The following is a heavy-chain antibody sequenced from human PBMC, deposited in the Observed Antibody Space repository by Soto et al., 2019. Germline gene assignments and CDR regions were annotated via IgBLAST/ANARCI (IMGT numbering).Heavy chain of an antibody. CDR1: GFSLTATGVG. CDR2: IYWDDDR. Sequence: QITLKESGPTLVRPTQTLTLTCTFSGFSLTATGVGVGWIRQPPGEALDWLAVIYWDDDRRYSPSLRSRLTITKDTSKNQVVLTMTNMDPVDTATYYCAHIIITYGGVIGADAFDIWGQGTLVTVSS. V-gene: IGHV2-5*02. J-gene: IGHJ3*02. D-gene: IGHD3-16*02. CDR3: AHIIITYGGVIGADAFDI.